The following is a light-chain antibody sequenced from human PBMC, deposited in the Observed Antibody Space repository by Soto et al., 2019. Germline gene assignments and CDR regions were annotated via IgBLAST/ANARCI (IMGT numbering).Light chain of an antibody. CDR3: QVYNSPSDVPVV. CDR2: DDT. V-gene: IGLV3-21*02. Sequence: SYVVTQPPSVSVAPGQAAIITCGGAEIGSRSVHWYQQKPGQAPVVVIYDDTSRPSGIPERFSASNSGNTATLTISRVEAGDEADYYCQVYNSPSDVPVVFGGGTKLTVL. CDR1: EIGSRS. J-gene: IGLJ2*01.